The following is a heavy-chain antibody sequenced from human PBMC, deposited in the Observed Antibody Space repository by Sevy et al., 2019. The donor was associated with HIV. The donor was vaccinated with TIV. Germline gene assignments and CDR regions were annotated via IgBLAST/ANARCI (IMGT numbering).Heavy chain of an antibody. J-gene: IGHJ3*02. CDR2: IYSGGTT. V-gene: IGHV3-66*02. Sequence: GGSLRLSCAASGLTVSRNYMSWVRQAPGKGLECVSDIYSGGTTYYADSVKGRFTISRDNSKNTLYLQMNSLGPEDTAVYYCARGGEATFDIWGQGTMVTVSS. CDR1: GLTVSRNY. CDR3: ARGGEATFDI. D-gene: IGHD3-10*01.